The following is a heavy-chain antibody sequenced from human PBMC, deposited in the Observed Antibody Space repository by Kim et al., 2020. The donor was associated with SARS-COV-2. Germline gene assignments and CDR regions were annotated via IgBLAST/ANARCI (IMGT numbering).Heavy chain of an antibody. Sequence: GGSLRLSCAASGFTFSSYGMHWVRQAPGKGLEWVAVIWYDGSNKYYADSVKGRFTISRDNSKNTLYLQMNSLRAEDTAVYYCARDPGLGYCSSTSCYRRDYGDPGWFDPWGQGTLVTVSS. CDR3: ARDPGLGYCSSTSCYRRDYGDPGWFDP. CDR1: GFTFSSYG. D-gene: IGHD2-2*01. J-gene: IGHJ5*02. CDR2: IWYDGSNK. V-gene: IGHV3-33*01.